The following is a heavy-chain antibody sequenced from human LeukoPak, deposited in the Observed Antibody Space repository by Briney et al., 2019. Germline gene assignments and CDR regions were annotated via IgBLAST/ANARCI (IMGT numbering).Heavy chain of an antibody. J-gene: IGHJ5*02. D-gene: IGHD1-26*01. Sequence: ASVKVSCKASGYTFTSYGISWVRQAPGQGLEWMGWISAHNGNTNYAQKLQGRVSMTTDTSTSTAYMDLRSLRSDDTAVYYCARVVGPHGEDWFDPWGQGTLVTVSS. V-gene: IGHV1-18*01. CDR3: ARVVGPHGEDWFDP. CDR1: GYTFTSYG. CDR2: ISAHNGNT.